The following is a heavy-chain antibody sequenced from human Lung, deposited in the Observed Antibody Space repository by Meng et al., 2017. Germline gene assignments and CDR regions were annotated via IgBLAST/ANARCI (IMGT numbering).Heavy chain of an antibody. CDR3: VRRIEYSSSSGY. CDR1: GFTFSSYA. J-gene: IGHJ4*02. V-gene: IGHV3-23*01. D-gene: IGHD6-6*01. Sequence: EVQLLESGGGLVQPGGSPRLSCVASGFTFSSYAMTWVRQAPGKGVEWVSSISGSGGSTYFADSVRGRFTISRDNSKNTVYLQMNSLRAEDTAIYYCVRRIEYSSSSGYWGQGTLVTVSS. CDR2: ISGSGGST.